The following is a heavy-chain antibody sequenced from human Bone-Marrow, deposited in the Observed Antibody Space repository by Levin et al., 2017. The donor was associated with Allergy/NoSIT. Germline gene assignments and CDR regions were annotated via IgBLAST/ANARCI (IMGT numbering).Heavy chain of an antibody. CDR2: IRKKGDGYST. CDR1: GFTFSDHF. D-gene: IGHD2-8*01. CDR3: VRATTNFYYDY. Sequence: GGSLRLSCAASGFTFSDHFMDWVRQAPGKGLEWVGRIRKKGDGYSTEYAASVKGRFTISRDDSKKSLYVQLNSLKTEDTAVYYCVRATTNFYYDYWGQGTLVTVSS. V-gene: IGHV3-72*01. J-gene: IGHJ4*02.